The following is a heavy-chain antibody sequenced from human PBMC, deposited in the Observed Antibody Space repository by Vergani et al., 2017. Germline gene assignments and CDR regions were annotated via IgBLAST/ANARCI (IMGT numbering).Heavy chain of an antibody. CDR3: ARDGGYCSGGSCRNYYYYGMDV. CDR2: ISSSSSTI. V-gene: IGHV3-48*01. CDR1: GFTFSSYS. J-gene: IGHJ6*02. D-gene: IGHD2-15*01. Sequence: EVQLVESGGGLVQPGGSLRLYCAASGFTFSSYSMNWVRQAPGTGLEWVSYISSSSSTIYYADSVKGRFTISRDNAKNSLYLQMNSLRAEDTAVYYCARDGGYCSGGSCRNYYYYGMDVWGQGTTVTVSS.